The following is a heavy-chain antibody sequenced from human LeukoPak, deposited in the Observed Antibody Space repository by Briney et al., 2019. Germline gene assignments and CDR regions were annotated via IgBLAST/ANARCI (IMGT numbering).Heavy chain of an antibody. V-gene: IGHV4-4*02. CDR1: GFTFSSYAM. Sequence: GSLRLSCAASGFTFSSYAMSWVRQPPGKGLEWIGEIYHSGSTNYNPSLKSRVTISVDKSKNQFSLKLSSVTAADTAVYYCAHGGIVGAKGAFDIWGQGTMVTVSS. CDR2: IYHSGST. J-gene: IGHJ3*02. CDR3: AHGGIVGAKGAFDI. D-gene: IGHD1-26*01.